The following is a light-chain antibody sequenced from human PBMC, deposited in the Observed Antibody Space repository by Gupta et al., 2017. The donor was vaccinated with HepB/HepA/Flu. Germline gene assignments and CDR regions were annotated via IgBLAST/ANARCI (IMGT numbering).Light chain of an antibody. CDR2: KAS. V-gene: IGKV1-5*03. Sequence: DIQMTQSPSTLSASVGDRVTITCRASQSISSWLAWYQQKPEKAPNLLIYKASSLESGVPSRFSGSGSGTEFTLTISSLQPDDFATYYCQQYNNYLFTFGPGTKVEIK. CDR3: QQYNNYLFT. J-gene: IGKJ3*01. CDR1: QSISSW.